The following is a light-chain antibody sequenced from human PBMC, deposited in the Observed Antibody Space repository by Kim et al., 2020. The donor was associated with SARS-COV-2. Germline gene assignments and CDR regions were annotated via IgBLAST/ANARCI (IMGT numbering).Light chain of an antibody. J-gene: IGKJ1*01. CDR2: GAS. Sequence: EIVLTQSPGTLSLSPGERATLSCRASQSVSSSYLAWYQQKPGQAPRLLIYGASSRATGIPDRFSGSGSGTDFTLTIGRLEPEDFAVYYCQQYGRAFGQGTKVDIK. CDR1: QSVSSSY. V-gene: IGKV3-20*01. CDR3: QQYGRA.